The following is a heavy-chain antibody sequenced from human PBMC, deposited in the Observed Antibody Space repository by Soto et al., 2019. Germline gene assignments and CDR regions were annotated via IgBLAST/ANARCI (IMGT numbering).Heavy chain of an antibody. CDR1: GGSITSYY. Sequence: PSETLSLTCTVSGGSITSYYWSWIRQPPGKGLEWIGDIHYSGSTNYNPSLKSPVTISTDTSKNQFSLNLSSVTAADTAVYYCARDPISARPFFDYWGQGTLVTVSS. J-gene: IGHJ4*02. CDR3: ARDPISARPFFDY. V-gene: IGHV4-59*01. CDR2: IHYSGST. D-gene: IGHD6-6*01.